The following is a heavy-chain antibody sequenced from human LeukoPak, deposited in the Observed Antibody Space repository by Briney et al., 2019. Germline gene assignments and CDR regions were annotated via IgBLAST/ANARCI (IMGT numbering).Heavy chain of an antibody. CDR3: ARRSYYYDSSGYWFDP. Sequence: GESLKISCKGSGYSFTSYWIGWVRQMPGKGLEWMGIIYPGDSDTRYSPSSQGQVTISADKSISTAYLQWSSLKASDTAMYYCARRSYYYDSSGYWFDPWGQGTLVTVSS. J-gene: IGHJ5*02. CDR1: GYSFTSYW. D-gene: IGHD3-22*01. CDR2: IYPGDSDT. V-gene: IGHV5-51*01.